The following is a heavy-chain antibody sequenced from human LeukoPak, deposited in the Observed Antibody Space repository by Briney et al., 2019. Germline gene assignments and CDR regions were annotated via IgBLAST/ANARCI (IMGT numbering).Heavy chain of an antibody. CDR1: GFTFSKNW. V-gene: IGHV3-74*01. CDR2: INTDGSST. D-gene: IGHD1-1*01. Sequence: GGSLRLSCAASGFTFSKNWMHWVRQVPGKGLVWVSRINTDGSSTGYADSVKGRFTISRDNAKNTLYLQMSSLRAEDTAVYYCARENWYLDYWGQGTLVTVPS. J-gene: IGHJ4*02. CDR3: ARENWYLDY.